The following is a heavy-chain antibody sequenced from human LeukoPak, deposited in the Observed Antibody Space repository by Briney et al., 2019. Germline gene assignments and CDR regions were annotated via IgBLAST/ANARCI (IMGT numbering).Heavy chain of an antibody. Sequence: PSETLSLTCTASGGSISNYYWSWIRRPAGKGLEWIGRIRTSGSTNYNPSLKSRVTISVDTSKNQFSLKLSSVTAADTAVYYCARAPALRGITMMARDAFDIWGQGTMVTVSS. J-gene: IGHJ3*02. CDR3: ARAPALRGITMMARDAFDI. CDR2: IRTSGST. CDR1: GGSISNYY. D-gene: IGHD3-22*01. V-gene: IGHV4-4*07.